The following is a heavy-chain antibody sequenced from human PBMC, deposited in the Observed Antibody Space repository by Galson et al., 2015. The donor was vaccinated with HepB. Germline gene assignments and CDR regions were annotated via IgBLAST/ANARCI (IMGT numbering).Heavy chain of an antibody. CDR3: ARDRVVVVPAANEYNS. Sequence: SLRLSCAASGFTFSSYAMHWVRQAPGKGLEWVAVISYDGSNKYYADSVKGRFTISRDNPKNALYLQMNSLRAEDTAVYYCARDRVVVVPAANEYNSWGQGSLVTVSS. V-gene: IGHV3-30-3*01. CDR1: GFTFSSYA. J-gene: IGHJ4*02. CDR2: ISYDGSNK. D-gene: IGHD2-2*01.